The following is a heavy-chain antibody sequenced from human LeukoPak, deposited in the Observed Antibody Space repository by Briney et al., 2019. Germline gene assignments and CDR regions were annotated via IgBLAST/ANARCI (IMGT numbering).Heavy chain of an antibody. D-gene: IGHD1-26*01. CDR2: IKSKTDGGTT. CDR1: GFTFSNAW. V-gene: IGHV3-15*01. Sequence: GGSLRLSCAASGFTFSNAWMSWVRQAPGKGLEWVGRIKSKTDGGTTDYAAPVKGRFTISRDDSKNTLYLQMNSLKTEDTAVYYCTTEPWEPEDTQYYYYYYMDVWGKGTTVTVSS. CDR3: TTEPWEPEDTQYYYYYYMDV. J-gene: IGHJ6*03.